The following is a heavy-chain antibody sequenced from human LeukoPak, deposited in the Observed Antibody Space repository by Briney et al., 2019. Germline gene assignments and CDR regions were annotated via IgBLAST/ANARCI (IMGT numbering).Heavy chain of an antibody. CDR2: IYYSGST. V-gene: IGHV4-34*01. Sequence: PSETLSLTCDVYSGSFGGYYWGWIRQPPGMGLEWIGSIYYSGSTYYNPSLKSRVTISVDTSKNQFSLKLSSVTAADTAVYYCARTITLRYSPNYFDYWGQGTLVTVSS. D-gene: IGHD3-9*01. CDR3: ARTITLRYSPNYFDY. J-gene: IGHJ4*02. CDR1: SGSFGGYY.